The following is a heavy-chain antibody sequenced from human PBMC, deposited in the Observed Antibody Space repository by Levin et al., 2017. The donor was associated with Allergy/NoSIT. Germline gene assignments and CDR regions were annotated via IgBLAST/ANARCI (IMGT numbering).Heavy chain of an antibody. CDR3: AKVYDFWSADY. Sequence: GESLKISCAASGFTFSSYAMSWVRQAPGKGLEWVSAISGSGGSTYYADSVKGRFTISRDNSKNTLYLQMNSLRAEDTAVYYCAKVYDFWSADYWGQGTLVTVSS. D-gene: IGHD3-3*01. V-gene: IGHV3-23*01. CDR2: ISGSGGST. J-gene: IGHJ4*02. CDR1: GFTFSSYA.